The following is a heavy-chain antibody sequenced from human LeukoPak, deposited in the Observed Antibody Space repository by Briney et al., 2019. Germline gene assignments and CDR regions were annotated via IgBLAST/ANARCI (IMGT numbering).Heavy chain of an antibody. CDR2: VYYSGST. CDR3: ASGALADYYGSGPGSRNQYYGMDV. D-gene: IGHD3-10*01. V-gene: IGHV4-59*12. J-gene: IGHJ6*02. Sequence: SETLSLTCTVSGGSISSDYWSWIRQPPGKGLEWIGYVYYSGSTNYNPSLKSRVTISVDTSKNQFSLKLSSVTAADTAVYYCASGALADYYGSGPGSRNQYYGMDVWGQGTTVTVSS. CDR1: GGSISSDY.